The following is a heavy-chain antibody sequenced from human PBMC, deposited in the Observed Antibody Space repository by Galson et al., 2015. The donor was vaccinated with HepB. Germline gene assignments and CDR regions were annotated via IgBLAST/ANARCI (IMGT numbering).Heavy chain of an antibody. D-gene: IGHD6-19*01. V-gene: IGHV5-51*01. J-gene: IGHJ5*02. Sequence: QSGAEVKKPGESLKISCKGSGYSFTSYWIGWVRQMPGKGLEWMGIIYTGDSDTRYSPSIQGQVTISADKSISTAYLQWSSLKASDTAMYYCARRGAGSSGWYDNWFDPWGQGTLVTVSS. CDR2: IYTGDSDT. CDR1: GYSFTSYW. CDR3: ARRGAGSSGWYDNWFDP.